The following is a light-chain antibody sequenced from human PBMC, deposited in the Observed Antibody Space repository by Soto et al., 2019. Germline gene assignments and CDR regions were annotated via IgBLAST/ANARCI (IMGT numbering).Light chain of an antibody. CDR1: QTVNSLY. V-gene: IGKV3-11*01. CDR3: QQRSHWPSLT. Sequence: EIVLTQSPGTLSLSPGESGILSCRTSQTVNSLYLAWYQQKPGQAPRLLIYDTSNRATGIPARFSGSGSGTDFTLTIASLEPEDSAVYFCQQRSHWPSLTFGGGTRVEI. CDR2: DTS. J-gene: IGKJ4*01.